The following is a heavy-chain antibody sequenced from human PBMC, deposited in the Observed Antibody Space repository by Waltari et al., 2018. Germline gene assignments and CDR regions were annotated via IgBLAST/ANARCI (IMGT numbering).Heavy chain of an antibody. V-gene: IGHV4-4*02. J-gene: IGHJ4*02. CDR2: VHGSGKA. CDR1: GDPGSCSLW. CDR3: ARDRGRGLYLDS. Sequence: QSRLPDSASGLVKASWTLSLTCVVSGDPGSCSLWLSWVRQSPGKGLRWTGQVHGSGKANYNPSFANRGLISLDTSMKQFSLKVLSATAADTAVYFCARDRGRGLYLDSWSQGTLVTGSP. D-gene: IGHD2-15*01.